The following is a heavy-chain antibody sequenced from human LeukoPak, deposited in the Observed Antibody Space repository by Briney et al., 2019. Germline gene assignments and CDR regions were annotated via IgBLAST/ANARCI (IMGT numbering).Heavy chain of an antibody. D-gene: IGHD2/OR15-2a*01. CDR1: GFTFSTYA. CDR3: AKRNGGSIYDY. Sequence: GGSLRLSCAASGFTFSTYAMSWVRQAPGKGLEWVSAISGSGGSTYYADSVKGRFTISRDNSKNTLSLQMNSLRAEDTAVYYCAKRNGGSIYDYWGQGTLVTVSS. CDR2: ISGSGGST. V-gene: IGHV3-23*01. J-gene: IGHJ4*02.